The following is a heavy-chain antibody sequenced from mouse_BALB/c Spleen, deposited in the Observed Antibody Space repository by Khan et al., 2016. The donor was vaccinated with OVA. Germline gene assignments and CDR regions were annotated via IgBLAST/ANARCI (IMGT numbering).Heavy chain of an antibody. CDR2: INPSTGYS. CDR3: ANHGSSSAWFAY. D-gene: IGHD1-1*01. J-gene: IGHJ3*01. Sequence: QMQLKQSGAELAKPGASVKMSCKASGYTFTSYWMHWVKQRPGQGLEWIGYINPSTGYSEYNQKFKDKATLTADKSSSTAYMQLSSLTSDDSAVYYCANHGSSSAWFAYWGQGTLVTVSA. CDR1: GYTFTSYW. V-gene: IGHV1-7*01.